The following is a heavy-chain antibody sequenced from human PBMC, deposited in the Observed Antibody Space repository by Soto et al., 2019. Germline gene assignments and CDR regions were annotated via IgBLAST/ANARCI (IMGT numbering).Heavy chain of an antibody. J-gene: IGHJ6*02. CDR1: GYTFTSYY. D-gene: IGHD6-19*01. CDR2: INPSGGST. CDR3: ARDIAVAAPEYYYYYYGMDV. V-gene: IGHV1-46*01. Sequence: ASVKVSCKASGYTFTSYYLHCVRQAPGQGLEWMGIINPSGGSTSYAQKFQGRVTMTRDTSTSTVYMELSSLRSEDTAVYYCARDIAVAAPEYYYYYYGMDVWCQGTTVNVS.